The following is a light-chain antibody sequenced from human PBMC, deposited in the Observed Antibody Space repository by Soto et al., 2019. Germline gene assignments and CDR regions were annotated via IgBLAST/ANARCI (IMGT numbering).Light chain of an antibody. CDR3: GTWDGSLSAGV. J-gene: IGLJ2*01. Sequence: QSVLTQPPSVSAAPGQKVTISCSGSSSNIENNYVSWYQHLPGAAPKLLIYDNTERPSGIPDRFSGSKSGTSATLAITGLQTGDEGNYYCGTWDGSLSAGVFGGGTKLTVL. CDR1: SSNIENNY. V-gene: IGLV1-51*01. CDR2: DNT.